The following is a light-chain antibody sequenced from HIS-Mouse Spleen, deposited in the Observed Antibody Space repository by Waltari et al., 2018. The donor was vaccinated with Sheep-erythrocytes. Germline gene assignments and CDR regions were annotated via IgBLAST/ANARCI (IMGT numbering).Light chain of an antibody. Sequence: EIVLTQSPATLSLSPGERATLSCRASQSVSSYLAWYQQKPGQAPRPLIYDASNRATGIPARFSGSGSGTDFTLTTSSLGLEDLAVNSGKRRGNWLTFGGGTKWRSN. CDR2: DAS. J-gene: IGKJ4*01. V-gene: IGKV3-11*01. CDR1: QSVSSY. CDR3: KRRGNWLT.